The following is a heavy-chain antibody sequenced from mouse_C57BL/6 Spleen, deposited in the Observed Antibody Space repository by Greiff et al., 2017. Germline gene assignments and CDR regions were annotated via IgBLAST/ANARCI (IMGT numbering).Heavy chain of an antibody. Sequence: VQLQQSGAELVKPGASVKLSCKASGYTFTSYWMHWVKQRPGQGLEWIGMIHPNSGSTNYNEKFKSKATLTVDKSSSTAYMQLSSLTSEDSAVYYCARNEGITTVGYFDYWGQGTTLTVSS. CDR2: IHPNSGST. CDR1: GYTFTSYW. D-gene: IGHD1-1*01. V-gene: IGHV1-64*01. CDR3: ARNEGITTVGYFDY. J-gene: IGHJ2*01.